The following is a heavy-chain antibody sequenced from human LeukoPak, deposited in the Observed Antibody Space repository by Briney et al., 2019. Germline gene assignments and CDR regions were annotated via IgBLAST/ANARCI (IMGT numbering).Heavy chain of an antibody. V-gene: IGHV3-53*05. CDR1: GFTVSNNY. Sequence: GGSLRLSCAASGFTVSNNYMSWVRQAPGKGLEWVSVIYSGGSTYYADSVKGRFTISRDNSRNTLYLQMNSLRAEDTAVYYCARDPTGDLDDWGQGTLVTVSS. D-gene: IGHD7-27*01. J-gene: IGHJ4*02. CDR2: IYSGGST. CDR3: ARDPTGDLDD.